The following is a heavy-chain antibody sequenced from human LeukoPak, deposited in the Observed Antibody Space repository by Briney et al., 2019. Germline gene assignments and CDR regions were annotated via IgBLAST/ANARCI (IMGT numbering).Heavy chain of an antibody. V-gene: IGHV2-5*01. CDR3: AHLDRLPTVTQVLNAFDI. J-gene: IGHJ3*02. D-gene: IGHD4-11*01. CDR1: GFSLSTSGVG. Sequence: ESGPTLVNPTQTLTLTCTFSGFSLSTSGVGVGWIRQPPGKALEWLALIYWNDDKRYSPSLKSRLTIAKDTSKNQVVLTMTNMDPVDTATYYCAHLDRLPTVTQVLNAFDIWGQGTMVTVSS. CDR2: IYWNDDK.